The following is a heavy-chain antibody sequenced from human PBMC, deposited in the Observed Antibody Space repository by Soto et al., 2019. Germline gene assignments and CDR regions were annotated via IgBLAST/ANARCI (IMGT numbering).Heavy chain of an antibody. CDR2: ISTYSGNT. CDR3: ARDNGYYDL. J-gene: IGHJ4*03. CDR1: GYTFSSYS. Sequence: ASVKVSCKTSGYTFSSYSINWVRQAPGQGLEWMAWISTYSGNTHYAERVQGRVTVTLDKSARTAFMEMWGLTSDDTAVYFCARDNGYYDLWG. V-gene: IGHV1-18*04.